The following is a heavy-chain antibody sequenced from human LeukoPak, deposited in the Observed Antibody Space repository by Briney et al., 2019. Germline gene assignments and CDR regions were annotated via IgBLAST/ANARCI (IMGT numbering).Heavy chain of an antibody. CDR1: GYTFTGAY. Sequence: ATVKVSCKASGYTFTGAYIHWVRQAPGQGPEWMGWINSYSGGTNYAQKFQGRVTLTRDTSLGTAYMELSRLRSDDTAVYYCARQGEAASFDYWGQGTLVTVSS. CDR2: INSYSGGT. J-gene: IGHJ4*02. V-gene: IGHV1-2*02. D-gene: IGHD6-13*01. CDR3: ARQGEAASFDY.